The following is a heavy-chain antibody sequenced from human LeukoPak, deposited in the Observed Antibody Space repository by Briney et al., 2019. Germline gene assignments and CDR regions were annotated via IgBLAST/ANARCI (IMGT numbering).Heavy chain of an antibody. D-gene: IGHD6-19*01. V-gene: IGHV3-66*01. CDR1: GFTVSSNY. J-gene: IGHJ6*02. Sequence: GGSLRLSCAASGFTVSSNYMSWVRQAPGKGLEWVSVIYSGGSTYYADSVKGRFTISRDNSKNTLYLQMNSLRAEDTAVYYCARDPGIAVAGLYYYYGMDVWGQGTTVTVSS. CDR3: ARDPGIAVAGLYYYYGMDV. CDR2: IYSGGST.